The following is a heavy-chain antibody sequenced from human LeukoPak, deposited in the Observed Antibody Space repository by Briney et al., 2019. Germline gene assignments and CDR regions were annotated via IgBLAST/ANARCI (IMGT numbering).Heavy chain of an antibody. J-gene: IGHJ4*02. Sequence: GGSLRLSCAASGLTFSNFAMSWVRQAPGKGLEWVSGISGNGGRMYYADSVKGRFTISRDNSKNTLHLQMNSLRAEDTAVYYCAKRDYEFLTGYYAYFDYWGQGTLVTVSS. V-gene: IGHV3-23*01. CDR1: GLTFSNFA. D-gene: IGHD3-9*01. CDR2: ISGNGGRM. CDR3: AKRDYEFLTGYYAYFDY.